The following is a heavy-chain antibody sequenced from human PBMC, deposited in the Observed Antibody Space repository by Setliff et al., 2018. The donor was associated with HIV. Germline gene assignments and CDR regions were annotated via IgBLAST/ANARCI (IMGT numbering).Heavy chain of an antibody. V-gene: IGHV3-7*04. CDR2: INPGGSEK. J-gene: IGHJ4*02. Sequence: AGSLRLSCAVSGFTFSGYWMTWVRQAPGKGLEWVASINPGGSEKWYVDSVKGRFTVSGDNTKNSLYLQMNSLRAEDTAVNYCGRGGGYWGQGTMVTVS. CDR1: GFTFSGYW. D-gene: IGHD2-15*01. CDR3: GRGGGY.